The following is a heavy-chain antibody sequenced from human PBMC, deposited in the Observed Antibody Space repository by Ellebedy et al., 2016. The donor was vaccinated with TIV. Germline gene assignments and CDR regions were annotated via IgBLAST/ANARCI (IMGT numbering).Heavy chain of an antibody. Sequence: GESLKISCAASGFTFSSYAIHWVRQAPGKGLEWVAVISYDGSNKYYADSVKGRFTISRDNSKNTLYLQMNSLRAEDTAVYYCARDSHTPTAVGAFDIWGQGTMVTVSS. CDR2: ISYDGSNK. CDR1: GFTFSSYA. D-gene: IGHD5-18*01. J-gene: IGHJ3*02. CDR3: ARDSHTPTAVGAFDI. V-gene: IGHV3-30-3*01.